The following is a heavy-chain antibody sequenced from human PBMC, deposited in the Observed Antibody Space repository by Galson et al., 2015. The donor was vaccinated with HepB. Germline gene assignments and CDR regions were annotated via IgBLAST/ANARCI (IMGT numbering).Heavy chain of an antibody. CDR3: AREPYSSSLLHAFDI. CDR1: GYSFTSYW. J-gene: IGHJ3*02. CDR2: IYPGDSDT. D-gene: IGHD6-13*01. Sequence: QSGAEVKKPGESLKISCKGSGYSFTSYWIAWVRQVPGKGLEWMGIIYPGDSDTRYSPSFQGQVTISADKSISTAYLQWSSLKASDTAMYYCAREPYSSSLLHAFDIWGQGTMVTVSS. V-gene: IGHV5-51*01.